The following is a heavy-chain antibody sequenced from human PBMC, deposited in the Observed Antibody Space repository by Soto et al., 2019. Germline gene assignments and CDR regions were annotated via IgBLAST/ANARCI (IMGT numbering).Heavy chain of an antibody. V-gene: IGHV4-39*01. D-gene: IGHD2-15*01. CDR3: ARTVAVAAAYSYFYL. Sequence: SETMSLTCTVTGGSISSSSYYWGWIRQTPGKGLEWIGSIYYSGSTYYNPSLKSRVTISVDTSKNQFSLRLSSVTAADTAVYYCARTVAVAAAYSYFYLWGRGTLVTVSS. J-gene: IGHJ2*01. CDR1: GGSISSSSYY. CDR2: IYYSGST.